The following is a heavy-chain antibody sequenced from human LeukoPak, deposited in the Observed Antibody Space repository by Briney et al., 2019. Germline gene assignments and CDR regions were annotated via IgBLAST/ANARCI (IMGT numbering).Heavy chain of an antibody. CDR2: ISSSSSYI. CDR3: ARPYGSGSYPDRDYFDY. Sequence: GGSLRLSCAASGFTFGSYIMNWVRQAPGKGLEWVSSISSSSSYIYYADSVKGRFTISRDNAKNSLYLQMNSLRAEDTAVYYCARPYGSGSYPDRDYFDYWGQGTLVTVSS. D-gene: IGHD3-10*01. CDR1: GFTFGSYI. J-gene: IGHJ4*02. V-gene: IGHV3-21*01.